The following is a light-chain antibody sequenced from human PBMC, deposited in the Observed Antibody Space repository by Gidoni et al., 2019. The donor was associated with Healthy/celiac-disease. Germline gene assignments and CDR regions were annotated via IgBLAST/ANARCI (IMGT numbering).Light chain of an antibody. CDR3: QVWDSSSDHPSWV. CDR1: NIGSKS. Sequence: SYVLTQPPSVSVAPGETARITCGGNNIGSKSVHWFQQKPGQAPVLVIYYDSDRPSGIPERFSGSNSGNTATLTISRVEAGDEADYYRQVWDSSSDHPSWVFGGGTKLTVL. V-gene: IGLV3-21*04. CDR2: YDS. J-gene: IGLJ3*02.